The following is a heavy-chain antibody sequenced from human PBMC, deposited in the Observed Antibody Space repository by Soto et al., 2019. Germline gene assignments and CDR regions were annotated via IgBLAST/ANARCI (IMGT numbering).Heavy chain of an antibody. V-gene: IGHV3-23*01. D-gene: IGHD5-12*01. J-gene: IGHJ4*02. CDR1: GFTFSSYS. Sequence: GGSLRLSCAASGFTFSSYSMSWIRQAPGKGLEWVSVISSGDGTIIYYADSVKGRFTTSRDNSKATVYLQMHSLRADDTAVYYCAKDPHGGYDRYFDDWGQGTLVTVSS. CDR2: ISSGDGTII. CDR3: AKDPHGGYDRYFDD.